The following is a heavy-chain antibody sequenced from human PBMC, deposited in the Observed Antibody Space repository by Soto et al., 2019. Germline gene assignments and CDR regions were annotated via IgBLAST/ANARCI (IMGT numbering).Heavy chain of an antibody. CDR1: GGSFTGNY. Sequence: PSETLSLTCAVYGGSFTGNYRSWIRQPPGEGLEWIGEVNDSGSTNFNPSLKSRVTISVDTSKKQFTLKLTSVTAADTAVYYCATDSATSYFGMDVWGQGTTVTVSS. J-gene: IGHJ6*02. CDR3: ATDSATSYFGMDV. CDR2: VNDSGST. D-gene: IGHD1-26*01. V-gene: IGHV4-34*01.